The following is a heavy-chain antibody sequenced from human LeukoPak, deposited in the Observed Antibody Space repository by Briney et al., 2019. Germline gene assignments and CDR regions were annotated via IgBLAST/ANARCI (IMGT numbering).Heavy chain of an antibody. CDR1: GGFISRSSYY. CDR2: VFHTGST. Sequence: SETLSLACTVSGGFISRSSYYWTWLRQPPGKTLEWIGNVFHTGSTSYRPSLQSRVIVSVDTPKNQFSLKLTSVTAADTAVYYCARLSTAPDFDSWGQGILVTVSS. V-gene: IGHV4-39*01. CDR3: ARLSTAPDFDS. J-gene: IGHJ4*02.